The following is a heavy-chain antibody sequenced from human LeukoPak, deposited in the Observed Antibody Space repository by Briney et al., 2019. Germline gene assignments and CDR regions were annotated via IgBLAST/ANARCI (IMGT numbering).Heavy chain of an antibody. CDR1: GLTFSSYS. CDR2: ISSSSSYI. J-gene: IGHJ1*01. Sequence: GGSLRLSCAASGLTFSSYSMNWVRQAPGKGLEWVSSISSSSSYIYYADSVKGRFTISRDNAKNSLYLQMNSLRAEDTAVYYCARDFDNDYDSSGYYSAHFQHWGQGTLVTVSS. D-gene: IGHD3-22*01. V-gene: IGHV3-21*01. CDR3: ARDFDNDYDSSGYYSAHFQH.